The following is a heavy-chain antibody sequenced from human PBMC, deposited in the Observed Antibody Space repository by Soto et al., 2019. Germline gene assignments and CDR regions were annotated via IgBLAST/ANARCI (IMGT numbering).Heavy chain of an antibody. J-gene: IGHJ3*02. CDR2: ISGSSSYL. D-gene: IGHD4-17*01. Sequence: EVQVVESGGGLVKPGGSLRLSCAASGFTFSSYSMNWVRQAPGKGLEWVSCISGSSSYLYYADSVKGRFTISRDNAKNSLYLQMNSLRAEDTAVYYCARTDYGDYVRGAFDIWGQGTMVTVSS. V-gene: IGHV3-21*01. CDR1: GFTFSSYS. CDR3: ARTDYGDYVRGAFDI.